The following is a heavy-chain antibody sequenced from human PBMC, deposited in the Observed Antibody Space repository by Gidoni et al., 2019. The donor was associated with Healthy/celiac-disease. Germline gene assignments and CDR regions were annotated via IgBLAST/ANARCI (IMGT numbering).Heavy chain of an antibody. D-gene: IGHD6-13*01. Sequence: VQPVQSGAEVKKPGESLKLSCKGSGYRFTSYWIGWVRQMPGKGLEWMGIIYPGDSDTRYSPSFQGQVTISADKSISTAYLQWSSLKASDTAMYYCARRGVAAAGPGYWYFDLWGRGTLVTVSS. CDR1: GYRFTSYW. J-gene: IGHJ2*01. CDR2: IYPGDSDT. CDR3: ARRGVAAAGPGYWYFDL. V-gene: IGHV5-51*03.